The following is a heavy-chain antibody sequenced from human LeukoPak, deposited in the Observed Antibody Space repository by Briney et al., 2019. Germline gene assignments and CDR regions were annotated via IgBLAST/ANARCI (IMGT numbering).Heavy chain of an antibody. CDR2: INHSGST. J-gene: IGHJ3*02. CDR1: GGSFSGYY. V-gene: IGHV4-34*01. D-gene: IGHD5-12*01. Sequence: SETLSLTCAVYGGSFSGYYWSWIRQPPGKGLEWIGEINHSGSTNYNPSLKSRVTISVDTSKNQFSLKLSSVTAADTAVYYCSWLRPDAFDIWGQGTMVTVSS. CDR3: SWLRPDAFDI.